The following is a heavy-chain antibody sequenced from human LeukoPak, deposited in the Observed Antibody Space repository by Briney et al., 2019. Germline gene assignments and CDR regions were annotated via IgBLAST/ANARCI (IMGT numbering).Heavy chain of an antibody. CDR2: IWYDGSNK. CDR3: ASGRLNYFYAMDI. V-gene: IGHV3-33*01. Sequence: GGSLRLSCVASGFTFSRNGMHWVRQAPGKGLEWVAVIWYDGSNKYYADSVKGRFTISRDNSKNALYLQMNSPRAEDTAVYYCASGRLNYFYAMDIWGQGTTVTVSS. J-gene: IGHJ6*02. CDR1: GFTFSRNG.